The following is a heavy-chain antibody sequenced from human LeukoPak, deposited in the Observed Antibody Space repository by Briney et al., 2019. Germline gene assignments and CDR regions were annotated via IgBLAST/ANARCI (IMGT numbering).Heavy chain of an antibody. Sequence: QPGGSLRLSCAASGFIFSSYWMHWVRHAPGKGLVWVSRINTDGSSTSYADSVKGRFTISRDNAKNTLYLQMNSLRAEDTAVYYCARGDTAMVDYCYYMDVWGKGTTVTISS. CDR2: INTDGSST. CDR1: GFIFSSYW. CDR3: ARGDTAMVDYCYYMDV. D-gene: IGHD5-18*01. J-gene: IGHJ6*03. V-gene: IGHV3-74*01.